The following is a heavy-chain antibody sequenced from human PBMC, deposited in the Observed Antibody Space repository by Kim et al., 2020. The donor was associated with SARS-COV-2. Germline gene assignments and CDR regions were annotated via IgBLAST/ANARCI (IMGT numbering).Heavy chain of an antibody. CDR3: ARGLTYCDDDCP. V-gene: IGHV3-48*02. Sequence: GGSLRLSCAATGFTFSLHDMHWVRQAPGKGLECISSIARSTGTIFYADSVKGRFTISRDNARNSLYLQMDSLRDEDTAVYYCARGLTYCDDDCPWGQGTLVTVTS. J-gene: IGHJ5*02. CDR2: IARSTGTI. D-gene: IGHD2-21*02. CDR1: GFTFSLHD.